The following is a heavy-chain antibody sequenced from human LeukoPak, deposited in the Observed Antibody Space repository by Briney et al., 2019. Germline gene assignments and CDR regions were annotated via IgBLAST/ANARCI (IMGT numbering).Heavy chain of an antibody. CDR1: GFTFSDYI. D-gene: IGHD3-22*01. J-gene: IGHJ3*02. Sequence: GGSLRLSCAASGFTFSDYILDWVRQAPGKGLEWVGRIRRKGQSYTTEYAASVKGRFTISRDDSKNSLYLHMNSLKTEDTAVYHSSRDGKEGDNSAFDIWGQGTMVTVSS. CDR3: SRDGKEGDNSAFDI. CDR2: IRRKGQSYTT. V-gene: IGHV3-72*01.